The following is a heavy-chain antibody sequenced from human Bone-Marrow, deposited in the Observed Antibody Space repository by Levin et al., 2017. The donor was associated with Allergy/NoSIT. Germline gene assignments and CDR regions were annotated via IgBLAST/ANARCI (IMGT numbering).Heavy chain of an antibody. CDR1: GGTFGNYG. V-gene: IGHV1-69*13. Sequence: SVKVSCKASGGTFGNYGISWVRQAPGQGLEWMGGIIPIFGTTNYAQKFQGRVTITADESTTTVYMDLSSLRSDDTAIYYCARQILYGDDPLSPYYWGQGTLVTISS. D-gene: IGHD4-17*01. J-gene: IGHJ4*02. CDR2: IIPIFGTT. CDR3: ARQILYGDDPLSPYY.